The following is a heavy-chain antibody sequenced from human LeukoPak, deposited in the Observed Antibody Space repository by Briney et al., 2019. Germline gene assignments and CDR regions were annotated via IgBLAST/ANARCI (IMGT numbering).Heavy chain of an antibody. J-gene: IGHJ4*02. CDR3: ARADGSSWLF. CDR2: INPSGGST. V-gene: IGHV1-46*01. D-gene: IGHD6-13*01. Sequence: ASVKVSCKASGYTFTSYYMHWVRQAPGQGLEWMGIINPSGGSTSYAQKFQGRVTMTTDTSTSTAYMELRSLRSDDTAVYYCARADGSSWLFWGQGTLVTVSS. CDR1: GYTFTSYY.